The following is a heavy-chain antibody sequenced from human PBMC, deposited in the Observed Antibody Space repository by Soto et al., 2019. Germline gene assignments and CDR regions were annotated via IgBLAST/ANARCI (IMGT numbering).Heavy chain of an antibody. CDR3: ARTGAVAGNDGTFDY. J-gene: IGHJ4*02. CDR2: IYHSGST. V-gene: IGHV4-38-2*01. D-gene: IGHD6-19*01. CDR1: GYSISSGYY. Sequence: KPSETLSLTCAVSGYSISSGYYWGWIRQPPGKGLEWIGSIYHSGSTYYNPSLKSRVTISVDTSKNQFSLKLSSVTAADTAVYYCARTGAVAGNDGTFDYWGQGTLVTVSS.